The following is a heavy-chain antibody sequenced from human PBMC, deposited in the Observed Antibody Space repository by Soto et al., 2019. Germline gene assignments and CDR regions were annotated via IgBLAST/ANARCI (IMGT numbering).Heavy chain of an antibody. J-gene: IGHJ6*02. CDR3: ARGHKYYYGSGTPGGGG. CDR1: GYTFTSYA. D-gene: IGHD3-10*01. Sequence: GASVKVSCKASGYTFTSYAMHWVRQAPGQRLEWMGWINAGNGNTKYSQKFQGRVTITRDTSASTAYMELSSLRSEDTAVYYCARGHKYYYGSGTPGGGGWGQRSTVTVSS. V-gene: IGHV1-3*01. CDR2: INAGNGNT.